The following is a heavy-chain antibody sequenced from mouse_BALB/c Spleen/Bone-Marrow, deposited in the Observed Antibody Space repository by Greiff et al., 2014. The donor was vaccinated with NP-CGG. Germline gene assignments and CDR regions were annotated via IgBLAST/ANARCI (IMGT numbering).Heavy chain of an antibody. CDR3: ARGSYYEGAMDY. J-gene: IGHJ4*01. V-gene: IGHV2-9*02. CDR1: GFSLTSYG. D-gene: IGHD1-1*01. CDR2: IWAGGST. Sequence: VMLVESGPGLVAPSQSLSITCPVSGFSLTSYGVHWVRQPPGKVLEWLGVIWAGGSTNYNSALMSRLSISKDNSKSQVFLKMNSLQTDDTAMYYCARGSYYEGAMDYWGQGTSVTVSS.